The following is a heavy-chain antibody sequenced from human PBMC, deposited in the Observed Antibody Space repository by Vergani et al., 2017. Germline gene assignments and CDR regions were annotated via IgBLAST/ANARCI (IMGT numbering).Heavy chain of an antibody. Sequence: QVQLQQWGAGLLKPSETLSLTCAVYGGSFSGYYWSWIRQPPGKGLEWIGEINHIGSTNYNPSLKSRVTISVDTSKNQFSLKLSSVTAADTAVYYCVSLYYYDSSGYWGQGTLVTVSS. CDR2: INHIGST. V-gene: IGHV4-34*01. CDR3: VSLYYYDSSGY. CDR1: GGSFSGYY. D-gene: IGHD3-22*01. J-gene: IGHJ4*02.